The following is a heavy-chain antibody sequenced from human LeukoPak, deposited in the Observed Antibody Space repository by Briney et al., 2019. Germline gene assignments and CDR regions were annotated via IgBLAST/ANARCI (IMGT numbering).Heavy chain of an antibody. CDR2: IYYSGST. Sequence: SETLSLTCTVSGGSISSSSYYWGWIRQPPGKGLEWIGSIYYSGSTYYNPSLKSRVTISVDTSKNQFSLKLSSVTAADTAVYYCARARTPSIAAAGESVAGPGFIDPWGQGTLVTVSS. V-gene: IGHV4-39*07. CDR3: ARARTPSIAAAGESVAGPGFIDP. J-gene: IGHJ5*02. CDR1: GGSISSSSYY. D-gene: IGHD6-13*01.